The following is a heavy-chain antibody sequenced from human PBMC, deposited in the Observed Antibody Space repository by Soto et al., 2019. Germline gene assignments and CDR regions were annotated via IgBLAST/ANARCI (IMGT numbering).Heavy chain of an antibody. CDR3: THIRISISGAPFDY. J-gene: IGHJ4*02. V-gene: IGHV2-5*01. CDR2: IDWSDDK. CDR1: GFSLATIGAG. Sequence: QITLKESGPTLVKATQTLTLTCSFSGFSLATIGAGVAWVRQPPGKALEWLALIDWSDDKRYRPSLTHRLAISKDTSKSHVVLTMTSVDPSDTATYYCTHIRISISGAPFDYWGQGALVTVSS. D-gene: IGHD3-3*01.